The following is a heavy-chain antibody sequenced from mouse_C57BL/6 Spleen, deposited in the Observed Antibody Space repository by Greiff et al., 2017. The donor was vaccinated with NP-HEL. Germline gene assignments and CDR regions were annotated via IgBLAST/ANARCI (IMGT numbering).Heavy chain of an antibody. CDR1: GYTFTSYW. J-gene: IGHJ4*01. CDR2: IHPNGGST. Sequence: QVQLQQPGAELVKPGASVKLSCKASGYTFTSYWMHWVKQRPGQGLEWIGMIHPNGGSTNYNEKFKSKATLTVDKSSSTAYMQLSSLTSEDSAVYYCARGYYGSRPYYAMDYWGQGTSVTVSS. CDR3: ARGYYGSRPYYAMDY. D-gene: IGHD1-1*01. V-gene: IGHV1-64*01.